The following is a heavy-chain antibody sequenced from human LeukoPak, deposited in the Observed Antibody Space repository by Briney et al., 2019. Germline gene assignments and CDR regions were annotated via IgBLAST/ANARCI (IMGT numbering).Heavy chain of an antibody. CDR2: ISSDGGST. V-gene: IGHV3-64D*06. CDR1: GFTFSSYA. D-gene: IGHD2-2*01. CDR3: VKGGYCSGISCYAAFDI. J-gene: IGHJ3*02. Sequence: GGSLRLSCSASGFTFSSYAMHWVRQAPGKGLEYVSAISSDGGSTYYADSVKGRFTISRDNSKNTLYLQMSSLRAEDTAMYYCVKGGYCSGISCYAAFDIWGQGTMVTVSS.